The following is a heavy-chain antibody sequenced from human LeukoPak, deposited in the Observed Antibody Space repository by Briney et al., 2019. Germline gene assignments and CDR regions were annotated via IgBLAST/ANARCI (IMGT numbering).Heavy chain of an antibody. D-gene: IGHD5-24*01. CDR3: AVSRDGYIKSAAFDI. CDR1: GGTFSSYA. Sequence: VASVKVSCKASGGTFSSYAISWVRQAPGQGLEWMGRIIPIFGTANYAQKFQGRVTITTDESTSTAYMELSSLRSEDTAVYYCAVSRDGYIKSAAFDIWGQGTMVTVSS. J-gene: IGHJ3*02. CDR2: IIPIFGTA. V-gene: IGHV1-69*05.